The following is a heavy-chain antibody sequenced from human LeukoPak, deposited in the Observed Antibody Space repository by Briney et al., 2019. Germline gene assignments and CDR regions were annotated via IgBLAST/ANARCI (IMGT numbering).Heavy chain of an antibody. D-gene: IGHD3-22*01. CDR3: ARDKTLYYYDSSGYGSAFDI. CDR2: IYYSGST. J-gene: IGHJ3*02. CDR1: GGSISSGGYY. Sequence: SQTLSLTCTVSGGSISSGGYYWSWIRQPPGKGLEWIGYIYYSGSTNYNPSLKSRVTISVDTSKNQFSLKRSSVTAADTAVYYCARDKTLYYYDSSGYGSAFDIWGQGTVVTVSS. V-gene: IGHV4-61*08.